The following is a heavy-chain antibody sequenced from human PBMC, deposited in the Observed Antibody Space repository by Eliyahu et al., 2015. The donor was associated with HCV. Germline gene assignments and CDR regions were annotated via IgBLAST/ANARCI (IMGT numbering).Heavy chain of an antibody. D-gene: IGHD6-19*01. Sequence: QVQLQESGPGLVKPSETLSLTCXVSGXPIPTYSWSWIRQPPGKGLXWIGYIHYSGSTNYNPSLKSRVTISVDTSKNQFSLNLTSVTAADTAVYYCASGGGGIAVAGTGGWFDPWGQGTLVTVSS. CDR3: ASGGGGIAVAGTGGWFDP. CDR1: GXPIPTYS. J-gene: IGHJ5*02. V-gene: IGHV4-59*01. CDR2: IHYSGST.